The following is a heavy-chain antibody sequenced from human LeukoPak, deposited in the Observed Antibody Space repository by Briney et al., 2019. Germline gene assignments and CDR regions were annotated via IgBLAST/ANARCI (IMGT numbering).Heavy chain of an antibody. CDR2: IYPGDSET. J-gene: IGHJ4*02. CDR3: ARLLIVGARSGHYYFDY. D-gene: IGHD1-26*01. V-gene: IGHV5-51*01. CDR1: GYSFTNYW. Sequence: GESLKISCKGSGYSFTNYWIGWVRQMPGKGLEWMGIIYPGDSETRYSPYFQGQVTISADKSITTAYLQWSSLKASDTAMYYCARLLIVGARSGHYYFDYWGQGTLVTVSS.